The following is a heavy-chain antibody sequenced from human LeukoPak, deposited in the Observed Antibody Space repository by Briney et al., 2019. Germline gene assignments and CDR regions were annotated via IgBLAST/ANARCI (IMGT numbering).Heavy chain of an antibody. CDR2: IYSGGST. V-gene: IGHV3-66*02. D-gene: IGHD3-10*01. J-gene: IGHJ4*02. Sequence: GGSLRLSCAASGFTVGSNSMSWVRQAPWKGLEWVSLIYSGGSTYYADSVKGRFTISRDSSENTLYLQMNSLRAEDTAVYYCAREAYYYGSGNFYFDYWGQGTLVTVSS. CDR3: AREAYYYGSGNFYFDY. CDR1: GFTVGSNS.